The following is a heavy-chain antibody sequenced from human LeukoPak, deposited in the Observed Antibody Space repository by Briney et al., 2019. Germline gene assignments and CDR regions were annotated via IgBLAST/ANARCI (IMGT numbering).Heavy chain of an antibody. V-gene: IGHV3-30*18. J-gene: IGHJ4*02. CDR1: GFTFRNYG. CDR2: ISIDGSEK. D-gene: IGHD5-12*01. CDR3: ANPQSRGYDYLDY. Sequence: GGSLSLSCAASGFTFRNYGMHWVRQAPGKGLEWVAVISIDGSEKYYADSVKGRFTISRDNSKNTLYLQMNSPRGDDTAVYYCANPQSRGYDYLDYWGQGTLVTVSS.